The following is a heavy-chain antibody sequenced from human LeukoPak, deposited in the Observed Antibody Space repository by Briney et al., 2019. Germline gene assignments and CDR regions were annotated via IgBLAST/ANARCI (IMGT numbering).Heavy chain of an antibody. Sequence: GGSLRLSCAASGFTFSSYGMHWVRQAPGKGLEWVAVISYDGSNKYYADSVKGRLTISRDNSKNTLYLQMNSLRAEDTAVYYCAKDRGSGSYYIFDYWGQGTLVTVS. V-gene: IGHV3-30*18. CDR2: ISYDGSNK. J-gene: IGHJ4*02. D-gene: IGHD3-10*01. CDR1: GFTFSSYG. CDR3: AKDRGSGSYYIFDY.